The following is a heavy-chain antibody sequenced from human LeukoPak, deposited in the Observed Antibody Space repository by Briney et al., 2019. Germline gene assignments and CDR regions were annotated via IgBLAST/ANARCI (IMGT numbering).Heavy chain of an antibody. CDR3: ARDEPFPIAVATH. V-gene: IGHV1-2*02. Sequence: GASVKVSCKASGYTFTGYYMHWVRQAPGQGLEWMGWINPNSGGTNYAQKFQGRVTMTRDTSISTAYMELSRLRSDDTAIYYCARDEPFPIAVATHWGQGTLVTVSS. D-gene: IGHD6-19*01. CDR1: GYTFTGYY. CDR2: INPNSGGT. J-gene: IGHJ4*02.